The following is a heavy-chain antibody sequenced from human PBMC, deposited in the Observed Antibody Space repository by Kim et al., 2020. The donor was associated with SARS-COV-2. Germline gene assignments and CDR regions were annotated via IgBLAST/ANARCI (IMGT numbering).Heavy chain of an antibody. Sequence: SETLSLTCSVSGGSINSYYWSWIRQPPGKGLEWIGYIYYRGSTDNYNPSLKSRVTISVDTSKNQVSLKLTSLTAADTAVYYCARGRTTPPQDAFDMWGQG. CDR2: IYYRGSTD. D-gene: IGHD2-15*01. J-gene: IGHJ3*02. CDR3: ARGRTTPPQDAFDM. V-gene: IGHV4-59*08. CDR1: GGSINSYY.